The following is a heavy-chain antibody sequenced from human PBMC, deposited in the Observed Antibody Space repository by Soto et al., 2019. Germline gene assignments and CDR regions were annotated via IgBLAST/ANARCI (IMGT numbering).Heavy chain of an antibody. Sequence: QVQLVESGGGVVQPGRSLSLSCAASGFTFSSYGMHWVRQAPGKGLEWVAIVSYDGNNKYYAESVKGRFTISRDNSRNTLYLEMNSLRAEDTAVYYCAKALGELSPESFDYWGPGTLLTVSS. V-gene: IGHV3-30*18. J-gene: IGHJ4*02. CDR1: GFTFSSYG. D-gene: IGHD3-16*02. CDR2: VSYDGNNK. CDR3: AKALGELSPESFDY.